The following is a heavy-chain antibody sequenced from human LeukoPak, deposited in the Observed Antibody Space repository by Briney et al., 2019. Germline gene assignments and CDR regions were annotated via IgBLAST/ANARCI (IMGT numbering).Heavy chain of an antibody. J-gene: IGHJ3*02. D-gene: IGHD3-9*01. V-gene: IGHV1-24*01. Sequence: ASLKVSSKVSGYTLTEFSMHWVCPTPGKRLGWMGGIDIEEDATITAQKVQGRVTMTDDKDTDTAYMELSSLRSEDTAVYYGATRYPLDAFDIWGQGTMVTVSS. CDR3: ATRYPLDAFDI. CDR1: GYTLTEFS. CDR2: IDIEEDAT.